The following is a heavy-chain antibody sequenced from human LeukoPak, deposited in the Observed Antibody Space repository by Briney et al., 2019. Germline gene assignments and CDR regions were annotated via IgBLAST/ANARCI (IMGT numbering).Heavy chain of an antibody. Sequence: SETLSLTCAVSGDSISSKWWSWVRQPPGKGLEWIGEIYHSGTTNYNPSLKSRVTLSEDTSKNQFSLKLRSVTAADTAVYYCARTSESSWTGFDYWGQGTLVTVSS. CDR2: IYHSGTT. CDR1: GDSISSKW. D-gene: IGHD2-2*01. CDR3: ARTSESSWTGFDY. V-gene: IGHV4-4*02. J-gene: IGHJ4*02.